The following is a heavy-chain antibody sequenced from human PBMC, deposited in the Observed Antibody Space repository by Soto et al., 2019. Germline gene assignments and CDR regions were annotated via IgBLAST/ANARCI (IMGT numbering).Heavy chain of an antibody. CDR3: ARSEDDILTGDAFDI. CDR2: INPNSGGT. Sequence: ASVKVSCKASGYTFTGYYMHWVRQAPGQGLEWMGWINPNSGGTNYAQKFQGWVTMTRDTSISTAYMELSRLRSDDTAVYYCARSEDDILTGDAFDIWGQGTXVTVSS. V-gene: IGHV1-2*04. CDR1: GYTFTGYY. D-gene: IGHD3-9*01. J-gene: IGHJ3*02.